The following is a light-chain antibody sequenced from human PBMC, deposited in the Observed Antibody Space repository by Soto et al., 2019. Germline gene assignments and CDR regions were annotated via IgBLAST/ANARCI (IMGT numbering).Light chain of an antibody. V-gene: IGKV3-20*01. CDR3: QQSGTSPPIT. Sequence: EIVLTQSPGTLSLSPGERATLSCRASQSIRNNYLAWYQQKPGQAPRLLIYGASSRATGIPDRFSGSGSGTDFTLTISRLEPEDFAVYYCQQSGTSPPITFGQGTRLEIK. CDR2: GAS. CDR1: QSIRNNY. J-gene: IGKJ5*01.